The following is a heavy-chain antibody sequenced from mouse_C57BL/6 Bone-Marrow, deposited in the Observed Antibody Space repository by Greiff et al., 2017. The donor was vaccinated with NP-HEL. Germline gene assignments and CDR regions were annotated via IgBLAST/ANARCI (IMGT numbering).Heavy chain of an antibody. CDR2: INPSTGGT. V-gene: IGHV1-42*01. CDR3: AIITGYFDY. Sequence: DVQLQESGPELVKPGASVKISCKASGYSFTGYYMNWVKQSPEKSLEWIGEINPSTGGTTYNQKFKAKATLTVDKSSSTAYMQLKSLTSEDSAVYYCAIITGYFDYWGQGTTLTVSS. D-gene: IGHD1-1*01. J-gene: IGHJ2*01. CDR1: GYSFTGYY.